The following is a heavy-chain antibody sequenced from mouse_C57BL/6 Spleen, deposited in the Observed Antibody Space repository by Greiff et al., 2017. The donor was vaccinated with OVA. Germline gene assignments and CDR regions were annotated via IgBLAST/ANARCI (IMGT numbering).Heavy chain of an antibody. V-gene: IGHV8-12*01. J-gene: IGHJ4*01. CDR3: ARREGVYYAMDY. CDR1: GFSLSTSGMG. Sequence: QVTLKESGPGILQSSQPLSLTCSFSGFSLSTSGMGVSWIRQPSGKGLEWLAHIYWDDDKRYNPSLKSRLTISKDTSRNQVFLKITSVDTADTATYYCARREGVYYAMDYWGQGTSVTVSS. CDR2: IYWDDDK.